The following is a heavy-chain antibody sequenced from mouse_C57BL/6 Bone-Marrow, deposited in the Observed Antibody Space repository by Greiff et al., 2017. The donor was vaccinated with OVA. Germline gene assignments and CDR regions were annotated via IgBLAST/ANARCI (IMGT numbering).Heavy chain of an antibody. CDR2: IHPNSGST. V-gene: IGHV1-64*01. CDR3: ASPIYYYGSSFLDY. D-gene: IGHD1-1*01. J-gene: IGHJ4*01. CDR1: GYTFTSYW. Sequence: QVQLKESGAELVKPGASVKLSCKASGYTFTSYWMHWVKQRPGQGLEWIGMIHPNSGSTNYNEKFKSKATLTVDKSSSTAYMQLSSLTSEDSAVYYCASPIYYYGSSFLDYWGQGTSVTVSS.